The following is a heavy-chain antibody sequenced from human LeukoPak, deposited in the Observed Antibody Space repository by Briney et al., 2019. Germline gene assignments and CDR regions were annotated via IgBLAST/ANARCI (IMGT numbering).Heavy chain of an antibody. Sequence: GASVKVSCKASGYSFTGYYMHWVRQAPGQGLEWMGWINPNSGGTNYAQKFQGRVTMTRDTSISTAYMELSRLRSDDTAVYYCARPPDRYGDYLDYWGQGTLVTVSS. CDR3: ARPPDRYGDYLDY. V-gene: IGHV1-2*02. D-gene: IGHD3-16*02. CDR1: GYSFTGYY. CDR2: INPNSGGT. J-gene: IGHJ4*02.